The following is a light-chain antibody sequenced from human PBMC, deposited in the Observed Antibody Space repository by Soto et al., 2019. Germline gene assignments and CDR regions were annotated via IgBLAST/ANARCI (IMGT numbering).Light chain of an antibody. Sequence: MPRSTATLSVSPGQRSHLSCRARLRVGSSLSWYQQKPGQAPRPLIYGSDTRATGVPVRFRGSGSGADFALTISSLQLEDSAVECCQRYQSWPQKTFGQGTTGDIK. CDR1: LRVGSS. CDR2: GSD. V-gene: IGKV3-15*01. CDR3: QRYQSWPQKT. J-gene: IGKJ1*01.